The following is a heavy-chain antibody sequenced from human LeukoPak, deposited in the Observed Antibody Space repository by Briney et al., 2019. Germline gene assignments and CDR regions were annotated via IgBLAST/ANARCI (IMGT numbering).Heavy chain of an antibody. CDR3: AKGRVRGVTTPSFDY. CDR1: GFTFSSYA. D-gene: IGHD3-10*01. Sequence: GGSLRLSCAASGFTFSSYAMSWVRQAPGKGLEWVSAICGSGGSTYYADSVKGRFTISRDNSKNTLYLQMNSLRAEDTAVYYCAKGRVRGVTTPSFDYWGQGTLVTVSS. CDR2: ICGSGGST. V-gene: IGHV3-23*01. J-gene: IGHJ4*02.